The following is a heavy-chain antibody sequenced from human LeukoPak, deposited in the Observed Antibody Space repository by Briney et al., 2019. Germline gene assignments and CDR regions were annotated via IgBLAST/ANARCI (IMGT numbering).Heavy chain of an antibody. CDR2: ISSNGGST. CDR3: ARGEGYGDYVWGSYRPYYFDY. J-gene: IGHJ4*02. D-gene: IGHD3-16*02. Sequence: PGGSLRLSCAASGFTFSSYAMHWLRQAPGKALEYVSAISSNGGSTYYANSVKGRITISRDNSKNTLYLQMGSLRAEDMAVYYCARGEGYGDYVWGSYRPYYFDYWGQGTLVTVSS. CDR1: GFTFSSYA. V-gene: IGHV3-64*01.